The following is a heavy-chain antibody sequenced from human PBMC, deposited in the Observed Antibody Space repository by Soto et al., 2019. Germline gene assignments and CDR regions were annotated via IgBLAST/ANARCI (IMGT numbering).Heavy chain of an antibody. J-gene: IGHJ3*02. CDR3: ARDRVAYSGPKLNAFDI. V-gene: IGHV1-46*01. CDR2: ISPKDGST. CDR1: GYTFTSYG. D-gene: IGHD1-26*01. Sequence: ASVKVSCKASGYTFTSYGISWVRQAPGQGLEWMGMISPKDGSTSYAQKFQGRVTMTRDTSTSTVYMELSSLRSEDTAVYYCARDRVAYSGPKLNAFDIWGQGTMVTVSS.